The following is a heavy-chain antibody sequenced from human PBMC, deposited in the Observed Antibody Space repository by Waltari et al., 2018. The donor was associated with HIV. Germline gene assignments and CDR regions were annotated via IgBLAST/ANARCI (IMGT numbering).Heavy chain of an antibody. CDR3: AREPYSSSGWYFDL. V-gene: IGHV1-69*01. CDR1: GGTFSSSA. J-gene: IGHJ2*01. D-gene: IGHD6-6*01. Sequence: QVQLVQSGAEVKKPGSSVKVSCKASGGTFSSSAISWVRQPPGQGLEWMGGIIPIFGTANYAQKFQGRVTITADESTSTAYMELSSLRSEDTAVYYCAREPYSSSGWYFDLWGRGTLVTVSS. CDR2: IIPIFGTA.